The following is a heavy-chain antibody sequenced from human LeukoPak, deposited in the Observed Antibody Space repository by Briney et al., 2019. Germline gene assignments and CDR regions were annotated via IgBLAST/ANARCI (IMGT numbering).Heavy chain of an antibody. CDR1: GFTFSNYN. D-gene: IGHD6-13*01. J-gene: IGHJ4*02. V-gene: IGHV3-21*01. CDR3: ARTEYISSPPTYYFDY. Sequence: GGSLRLSCAASGFTFSNYNMNWVRQAPGKGLEWVSSISDGSSYLYYADSVKGRFTISRDNAKTSLSLQMNSLRAEDTAVYYCARTEYISSPPTYYFDYWGQGTLVTVSS. CDR2: ISDGSSYL.